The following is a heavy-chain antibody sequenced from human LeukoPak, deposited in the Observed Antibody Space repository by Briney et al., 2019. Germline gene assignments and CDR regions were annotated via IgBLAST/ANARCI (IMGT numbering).Heavy chain of an antibody. CDR3: ARGDRLWFGETWKFDP. CDR2: INPNSGGT. D-gene: IGHD3-10*01. Sequence: GASVKVSCKASGYTFTGYYMHWVRQAPGQGLEWMGWINPNSGGTNYAQKFQGRVTMTRDTSISTAYMELSRLRSDDTAVYYCARGDRLWFGETWKFDPWGQGTLVTVSS. CDR1: GYTFTGYY. J-gene: IGHJ5*02. V-gene: IGHV1-2*02.